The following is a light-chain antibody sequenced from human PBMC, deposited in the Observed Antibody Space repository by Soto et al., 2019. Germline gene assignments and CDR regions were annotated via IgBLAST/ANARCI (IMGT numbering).Light chain of an antibody. CDR2: DGS. V-gene: IGKV1-5*01. J-gene: IGKJ1*01. Sequence: DIQMTQSPSTLSGSVGDRVTITCRASQSVTSWLAWYQQKPGKAPELLIYDGSILETGVPSRFSGSGSGTEFTLTISSLQPDDFATYYCQQYNSYSTFGQGTKVDIK. CDR1: QSVTSW. CDR3: QQYNSYST.